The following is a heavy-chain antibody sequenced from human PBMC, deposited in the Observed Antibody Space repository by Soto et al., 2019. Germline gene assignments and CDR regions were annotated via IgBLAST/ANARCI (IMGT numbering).Heavy chain of an antibody. CDR1: CGSISSGGYY. V-gene: IGHV4-31*03. Sequence: PPETLSLTCTVSCGSISSGGYYWSWIRQHPGKGLEWIGYIYYSGSTYYNPSLKSRVTISVDTSKNQFSLKLSSVTAADTAVYYCARDNYGSGSYRTYHFDYWGQGTLVTVSS. D-gene: IGHD3-10*01. J-gene: IGHJ4*02. CDR3: ARDNYGSGSYRTYHFDY. CDR2: IYYSGST.